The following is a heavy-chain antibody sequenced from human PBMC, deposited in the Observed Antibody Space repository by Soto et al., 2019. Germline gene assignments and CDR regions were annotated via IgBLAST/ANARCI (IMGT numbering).Heavy chain of an antibody. D-gene: IGHD6-13*01. CDR1: GGSISSGGYS. CDR2: IYYSGST. Sequence: SETLSLTCAVSGGSISSGGYSWGWIRQPPGKGLEWIGSIYYSGSTYYNPSLKSRVTISVDTSKNQFSLKLSSVTAADTAVYYCASGLGAAAGTYFYYYYYGMDVWGQGTTVTVSS. J-gene: IGHJ6*02. CDR3: ASGLGAAAGTYFYYYYYGMDV. V-gene: IGHV4-39*01.